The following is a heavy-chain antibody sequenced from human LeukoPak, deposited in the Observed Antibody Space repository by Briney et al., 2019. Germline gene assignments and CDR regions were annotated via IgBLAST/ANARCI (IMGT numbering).Heavy chain of an antibody. CDR2: IYYSGST. V-gene: IGHV4-59*11. D-gene: IGHD3-10*01. Sequence: PSETLSLTCTVSGGSIGSHYWSWIRQPPGKGLEWIGYIYYSGSTNYNPSLKSRVTISVDTSKNQFSLKLSSVTAADTAVYYCARAPQGSLYGSLDYWGQGTLVTVSS. CDR3: ARAPQGSLYGSLDY. CDR1: GGSIGSHY. J-gene: IGHJ4*02.